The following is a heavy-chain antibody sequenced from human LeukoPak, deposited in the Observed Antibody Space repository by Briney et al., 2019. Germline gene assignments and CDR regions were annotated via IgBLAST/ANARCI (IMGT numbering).Heavy chain of an antibody. J-gene: IGHJ4*02. V-gene: IGHV3-72*01. D-gene: IGHD4-17*01. CDR1: GFTFSDHY. CDR3: ARVSTVTLYFDY. Sequence: GGSLRLSCAASGFTFSDHYMDWVRQAPGKGLEWVGRTRNKANSYTTEYAASVKGRLTISRDDSKNSLYLQMNSLKTEDTAVYYCARVSTVTLYFDYWGQGTLVTVSS. CDR2: TRNKANSYTT.